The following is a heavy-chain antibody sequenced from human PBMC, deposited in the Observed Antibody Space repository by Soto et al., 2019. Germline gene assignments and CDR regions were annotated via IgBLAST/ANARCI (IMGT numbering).Heavy chain of an antibody. J-gene: IGHJ6*02. CDR1: GFTFSSYW. V-gene: IGHV3-7*04. CDR2: IKQDGSEK. CDR3: ARAHSSGWYAPIYYYGMDV. D-gene: IGHD6-19*01. Sequence: GGSLRLSCAASGFTFSSYWMSWVRQAPGKGLEWVANIKQDGSEKYYVDSVKGRFTISRDNAKNSLYLQMNSLRAEDTAVYYCARAHSSGWYAPIYYYGMDVWGQGTTVTVSS.